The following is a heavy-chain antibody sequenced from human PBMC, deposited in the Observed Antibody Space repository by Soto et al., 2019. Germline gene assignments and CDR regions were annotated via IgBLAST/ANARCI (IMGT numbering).Heavy chain of an antibody. D-gene: IGHD1-7*01. CDR1: GVSITTQGVG. V-gene: IGHV2-5*02. Sequence: QITLRESGPTLVKPTQTLTLTCSLSGVSITTQGVGVGWLRQPPRKALHWLAFTYWDDDNRYNPSLEPRLTTMEDTPRNQVVLLMTNMDPADTATYYCAHRLTLMSPWNYGAFDFWGQETVLTVPS. CDR3: AHRLTLMSPWNYGAFDF. J-gene: IGHJ3*01. CDR2: TYWDDDN.